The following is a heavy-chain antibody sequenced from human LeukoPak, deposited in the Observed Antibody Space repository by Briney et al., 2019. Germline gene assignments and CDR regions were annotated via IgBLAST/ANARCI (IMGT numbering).Heavy chain of an antibody. V-gene: IGHV3-23*01. CDR1: GFTFNTYA. CDR3: AITVTGGIDY. CDR2: ISDSGGSA. Sequence: GGSLRLSCAASGFTFNTYAMSWVRQAPGKGLEWVSAISDSGGSAYYADSVKGRFTISRDNSKNTLYLQMNSLRVEDTAVYYCAITVTGGIDYWGQGTLVTVSS. D-gene: IGHD4-17*01. J-gene: IGHJ4*02.